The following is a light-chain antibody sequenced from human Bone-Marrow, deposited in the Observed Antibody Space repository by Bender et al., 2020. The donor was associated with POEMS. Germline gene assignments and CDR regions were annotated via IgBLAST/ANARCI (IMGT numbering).Light chain of an antibody. J-gene: IGLJ3*02. CDR2: DVS. V-gene: IGLV1-44*01. CDR1: SSNIGAHA. Sequence: QSVLTQPPSASGTPGQRVTISCSGGSSNIGAHAVNWYQHLPGTAPKLIIYDVSNRPSEVPDRFSGSRSGTSASLAISGLQSEDEADYYCAVWDDSLNGWVFGGGTKLTVL. CDR3: AVWDDSLNGWV.